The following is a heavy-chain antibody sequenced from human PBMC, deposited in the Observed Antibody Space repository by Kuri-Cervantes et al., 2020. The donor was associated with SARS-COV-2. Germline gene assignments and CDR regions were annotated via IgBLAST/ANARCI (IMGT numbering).Heavy chain of an antibody. Sequence: GSLRLSCAVSGYSISSGYYWGWIRQPPGKGLEWIGSIYHSGSTYYNPSLKSRVTISVDTSKNQFPLKLSSVTAADTAVYYCARVDFWSSYVDYWGQGTLVTVSS. J-gene: IGHJ4*02. V-gene: IGHV4-38-2*01. CDR3: ARVDFWSSYVDY. CDR1: GYSISSGYY. D-gene: IGHD3-3*01. CDR2: IYHSGST.